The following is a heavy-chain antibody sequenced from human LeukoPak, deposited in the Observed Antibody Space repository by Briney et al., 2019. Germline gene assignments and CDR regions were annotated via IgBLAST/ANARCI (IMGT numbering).Heavy chain of an antibody. J-gene: IGHJ4*02. CDR2: IIPMFGTP. CDR3: ASNYYDSVGYYYVIPLDN. V-gene: IGHV1-69*13. CDR1: GDNFSSYA. D-gene: IGHD3-22*01. Sequence: GASVKVSCKASGDNFSSYAFSWVRQAPGQGLAWMGRIIPMFGTPNYAQTFQDRVTITADESTKTAYMELSSLRSEDTAVYYCASNYYDSVGYYYVIPLDNWGQGTLVTVSS.